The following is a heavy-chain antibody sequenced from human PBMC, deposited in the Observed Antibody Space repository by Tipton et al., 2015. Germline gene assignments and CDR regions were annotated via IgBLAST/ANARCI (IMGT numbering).Heavy chain of an antibody. J-gene: IGHJ6*02. CDR1: GGSISSYY. CDR3: VRDAVVTHYYYGMDV. CDR2: IYYSGST. Sequence: TLSLTCTVSGGSISSYYWSWIRQPPGKGLEWIGHIYYSGSTNYNPSLKSRVTISIDTSKNQFSLKLSSVTAADTAVYYCVRDAVVTHYYYGMDVWGQGTTVTVSS. D-gene: IGHD4-23*01. V-gene: IGHV4-59*01.